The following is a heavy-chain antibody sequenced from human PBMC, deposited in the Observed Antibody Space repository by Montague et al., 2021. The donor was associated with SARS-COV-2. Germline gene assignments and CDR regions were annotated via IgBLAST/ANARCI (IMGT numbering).Heavy chain of an antibody. J-gene: IGHJ4*02. V-gene: IGHV4-34*01. CDR2: INYGGST. CDR3: ARGAPGY. D-gene: IGHD1-1*01. CDR1: GGSFSDYH. Sequence: SETLSLTCAVYGGSFSDYHWTWIRQSPGEGLEWTGQINYGGSTKYNPSLKSRVTISIDTSKNQFSLKLTSATAADTAVYYCARGAPGYWGQGTLVTVSS.